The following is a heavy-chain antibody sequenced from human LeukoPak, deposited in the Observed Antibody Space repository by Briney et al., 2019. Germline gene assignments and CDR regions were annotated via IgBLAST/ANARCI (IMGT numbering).Heavy chain of an antibody. D-gene: IGHD2-15*01. V-gene: IGHV1-69*05. CDR2: IIPIFGTA. Sequence: SVKVSCKASGGTCSSYAISWVRQAPGQGLEWMGRIIPIFGTANYAQKFQGRVTITTDESTSTAYMELSSLRSEDTAVYYCARDRPSGGYCSGGSCSFDYWGQGTLVTVSS. CDR1: GGTCSSYA. CDR3: ARDRPSGGYCSGGSCSFDY. J-gene: IGHJ4*02.